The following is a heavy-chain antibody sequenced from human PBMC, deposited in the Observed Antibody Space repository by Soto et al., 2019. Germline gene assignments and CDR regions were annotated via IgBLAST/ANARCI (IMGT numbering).Heavy chain of an antibody. D-gene: IGHD3-3*01. Sequence: ASVNVSCKASGYTFTSYYMHWVRQAPGQGLEWMGRINPSGGSTSYAQKFQGRVTMTRDTSTSTAYMELSSLRSEDTAVYYCARGITIFGVVPGWGQGTLVTVSS. CDR3: ARGITIFGVVPG. CDR1: GYTFTSYY. V-gene: IGHV1-46*01. CDR2: INPSGGST. J-gene: IGHJ4*02.